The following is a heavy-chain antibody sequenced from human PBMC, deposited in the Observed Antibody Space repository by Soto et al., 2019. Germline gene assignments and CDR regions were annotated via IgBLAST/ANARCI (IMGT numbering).Heavy chain of an antibody. CDR2: ISSRSDI. J-gene: IGHJ6*02. Sequence: LRLSCVGSGFTFSTYSINWDRQAPGKGLEWVSSISSRSDIYYADSVKGRFTISRDNAKNSVSLQMNSLRAEDTAVYYCAREYTAWPLAYGLDVWGQGTTVTVSS. CDR1: GFTFSTYS. CDR3: AREYTAWPLAYGLDV. V-gene: IGHV3-21*01. D-gene: IGHD2-2*02.